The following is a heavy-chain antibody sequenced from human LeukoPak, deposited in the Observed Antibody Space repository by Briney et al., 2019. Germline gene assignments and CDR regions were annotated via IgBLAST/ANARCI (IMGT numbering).Heavy chain of an antibody. J-gene: IGHJ3*02. V-gene: IGHV3-48*01. CDR1: GFTFSSYS. CDR2: ISSSSSTI. CDR3: AKSLLTTATGTGRAFDI. D-gene: IGHD1-1*01. Sequence: PGGSLRLSCAASGFTFSSYSMNWVRQAPGKGLEWVSYISSSSSTIYYADPVKGRFTISRDNSKNTLYLQMNSLRAEDSAEYYCAKSLLTTATGTGRAFDIWGQGTMVTVSA.